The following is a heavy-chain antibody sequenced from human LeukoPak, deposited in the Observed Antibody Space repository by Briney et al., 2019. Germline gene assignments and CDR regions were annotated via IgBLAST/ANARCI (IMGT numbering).Heavy chain of an antibody. CDR2: INPNSGGT. CDR1: GYTFIDYY. Sequence: ASVKVSCKASGYTFIDYYMHWVRQAPGQGLEWMGWINPNSGGTNYAQKFQGRVTMTRDTSITTADMELSRLRSDDTAVYYCARQGSYGYVGLFDYWGQGTLVTVSS. CDR3: ARQGSYGYVGLFDY. J-gene: IGHJ4*02. V-gene: IGHV1-2*02. D-gene: IGHD5-18*01.